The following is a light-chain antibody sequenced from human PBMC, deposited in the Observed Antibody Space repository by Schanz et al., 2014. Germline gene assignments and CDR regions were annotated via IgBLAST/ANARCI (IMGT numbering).Light chain of an antibody. CDR2: EGS. CDR3: SSFAGSNNLYV. V-gene: IGLV2-14*02. CDR1: SSDVGSYNL. Sequence: QSALTQPASVSGSPGQSITISCTGTSSDVGSYNLVSWYQQHPGKAPKLMIYEGSKRPSGVSNRISGSKSGNTASLTISGVQAEDEADYYCSSFAGSNNLYVFGIGTKLTVL. J-gene: IGLJ1*01.